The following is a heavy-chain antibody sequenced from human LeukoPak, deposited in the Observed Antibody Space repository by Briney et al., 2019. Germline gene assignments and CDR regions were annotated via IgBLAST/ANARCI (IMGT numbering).Heavy chain of an antibody. Sequence: SETLSLTCTVSGGSISSGDYYWSWIRQPPGKGLEWIGYIYYSGSTYYNPSLKSRVTISVDTSKNQFSLKLSSVTAADTAVYYCARVDFWSDYFFDFWGQGTLVTVSS. D-gene: IGHD3-3*01. CDR1: GGSISSGDYY. V-gene: IGHV4-30-4*08. J-gene: IGHJ4*02. CDR2: IYYSGST. CDR3: ARVDFWSDYFFDF.